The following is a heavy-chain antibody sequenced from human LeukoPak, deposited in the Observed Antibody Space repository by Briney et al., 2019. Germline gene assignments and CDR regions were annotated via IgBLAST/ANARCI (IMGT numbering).Heavy chain of an antibody. V-gene: IGHV4-39*01. Sequence: SETLSLTCTVSGGSVTSASHYWAWIRQPPAKGLEWIGSIHYSGSTYYSPSLKSRLTISGDTSKSQFSLKLTFVTAADTAVYYCTRHHDYGDKIDYWGQGTLVTVSS. CDR2: IHYSGST. CDR3: TRHHDYGDKIDY. J-gene: IGHJ4*02. CDR1: GGSVTSASHY. D-gene: IGHD4-23*01.